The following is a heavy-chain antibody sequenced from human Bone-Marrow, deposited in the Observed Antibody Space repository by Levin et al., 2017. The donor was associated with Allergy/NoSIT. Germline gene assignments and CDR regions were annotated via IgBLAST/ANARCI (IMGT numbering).Heavy chain of an antibody. CDR1: GFIVGATY. CDR3: ARVGISGYSSSWYGMDV. CDR2: IYSGGGT. D-gene: IGHD6-13*01. Sequence: GGSLRLSCAASGFIVGATYMSWVRQAPGKALEWVSVIYSGGGTVYADSVKGRFTISRDNSKNTLYLQMNSLRVEDTAVYYCARVGISGYSSSWYGMDVWGQGTTVTVSS. J-gene: IGHJ6*02. V-gene: IGHV3-53*01.